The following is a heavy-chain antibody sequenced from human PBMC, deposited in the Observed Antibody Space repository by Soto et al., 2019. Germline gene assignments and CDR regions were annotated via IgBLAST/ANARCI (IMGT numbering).Heavy chain of an antibody. CDR3: ARDRRPGIAAADPPS. CDR2: ISAYNGNT. CDR1: GYTFTSYG. Sequence: ASVKVSCKASGYTFTSYGISWVRQAPGQGLEWMGWISAYNGNTNYAQKLQGRVTMTTDTSTSTAYMELRSLRSDDTAVYYCARDRRPGIAAADPPSWGQGTLVTVSS. J-gene: IGHJ5*02. D-gene: IGHD6-13*01. V-gene: IGHV1-18*01.